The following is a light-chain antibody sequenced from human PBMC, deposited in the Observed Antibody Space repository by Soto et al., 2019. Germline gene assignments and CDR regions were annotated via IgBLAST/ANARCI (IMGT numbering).Light chain of an antibody. V-gene: IGKV2-24*01. J-gene: IGKJ2*01. CDR1: QSLAHSDGNTY. Sequence: DIVMTQTPLSSPVTLGQPASISCRSSQSLAHSDGNTYLTWLQQRPGQPPRLLIYKISIRFSGVPDRFSGSGTGTDFTLKISRVEAEDVGLYYCMQATQFPYTFGQGTKLEIK. CDR3: MQATQFPYT. CDR2: KIS.